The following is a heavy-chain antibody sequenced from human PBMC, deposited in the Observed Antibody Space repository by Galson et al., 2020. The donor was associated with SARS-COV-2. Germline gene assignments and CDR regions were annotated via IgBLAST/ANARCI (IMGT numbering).Heavy chain of an antibody. CDR3: ARGRSGCYYNPFATVDY. CDR1: GYTFTSYG. Sequence: ASVKVSCKASGYTFTSYGISWVRQAPGQGLEWMGWISAYNGNTNYAQKLQGRVTMTTDTSTSTAYMELRSLRSDDTAVYYCARGRSGCYYNPFATVDYWGQGTLVTVSS. V-gene: IGHV1-18*01. D-gene: IGHD1-26*01. J-gene: IGHJ4*02. CDR2: ISAYNGNT.